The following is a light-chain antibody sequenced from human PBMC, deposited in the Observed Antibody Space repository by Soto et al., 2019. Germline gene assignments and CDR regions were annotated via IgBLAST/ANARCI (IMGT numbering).Light chain of an antibody. V-gene: IGLV1-51*01. Sequence: QSVLTQSSSVSTAAGQKVSISCSGSYSNIGSNFVSWYQHFPGSAPKLVIYDNSQRPSGIPDRFAGSKSGSSATLGSTGLQAGDEADYYCGTWDSSLSVVVFGGGTELTVL. CDR2: DNS. CDR1: YSNIGSNF. J-gene: IGLJ2*01. CDR3: GTWDSSLSVVV.